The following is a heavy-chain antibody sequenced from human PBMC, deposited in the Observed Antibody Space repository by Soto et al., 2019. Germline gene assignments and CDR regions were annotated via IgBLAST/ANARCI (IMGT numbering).Heavy chain of an antibody. CDR2: IYYSGST. D-gene: IGHD3-10*01. J-gene: IGHJ5*02. CDR3: ARHIYYYLT. V-gene: IGHV4-39*01. CDR1: GGSISSSGYY. Sequence: SETLSLTCTVSGGSISSSGYYWGWLRQPPGKGLEWIASIYYSGSTYYNPSLKSRVTIAAHTSKNQISLKLSSANAADTAVYYCARHIYYYLTWGQGTLVTVSS.